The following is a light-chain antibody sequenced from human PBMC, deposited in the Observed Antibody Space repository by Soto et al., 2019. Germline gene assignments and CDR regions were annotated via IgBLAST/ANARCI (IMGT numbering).Light chain of an antibody. J-gene: IGLJ3*02. Sequence: QSVLTQPPSASGAPGQRVTIPCSGSRSNIGTNFVYWYQQFPGTAPRLLIHWNNQRPSGVPDRFSGSKSGTSASLAISGLRSEDEADYYCAAWDDSLSVGVFGGGTKLTVL. V-gene: IGLV1-47*01. CDR3: AAWDDSLSVGV. CDR1: RSNIGTNF. CDR2: WNN.